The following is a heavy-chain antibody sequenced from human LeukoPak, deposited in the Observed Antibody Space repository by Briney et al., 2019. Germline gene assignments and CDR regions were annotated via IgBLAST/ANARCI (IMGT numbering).Heavy chain of an antibody. CDR1: GGSISSGGYY. J-gene: IGHJ4*02. D-gene: IGHD6-13*01. Sequence: PSETLSLTCTVSGGSISSGGYYWSWIRQPPGKGLEWIGYIYHSGSTYYNPSLKSRVTISVDRSKNQFSLKLSSVTAADTAVYYCARDPLVAAAGTWGQGTLVTVSS. CDR2: IYHSGST. CDR3: ARDPLVAAAGT. V-gene: IGHV4-30-2*01.